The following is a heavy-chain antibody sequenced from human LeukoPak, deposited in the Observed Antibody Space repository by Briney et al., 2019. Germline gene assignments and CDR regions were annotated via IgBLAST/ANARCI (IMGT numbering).Heavy chain of an antibody. CDR3: ARGSRELYYFDY. V-gene: IGHV4-59*01. CDR1: GGSISSYY. D-gene: IGHD1-7*01. Sequence: SETLSLTCTVPGGSISSYYWSWIRQPPGKGLEWIGYIYYSGSTKYNPSLKSRVTISVDASKTQFSLKLNSATAADTAVYYCARGSRELYYFDYWGQGTLVTVSS. J-gene: IGHJ4*02. CDR2: IYYSGST.